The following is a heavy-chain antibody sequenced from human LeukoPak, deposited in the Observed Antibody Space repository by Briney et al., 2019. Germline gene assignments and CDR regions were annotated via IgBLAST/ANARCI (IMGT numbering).Heavy chain of an antibody. V-gene: IGHV3-30*18. Sequence: GGSLRLSCAASGFTFSSYGMHWVRQAPGKGLEWVAVISYDGSNKYYADSVKGRFTISRDNSKNTLFLQMNSLRAEDTAVYYCAKDRTQQIAKFDYWGQGTLVTVSS. CDR1: GFTFSSYG. CDR3: AKDRTQQIAKFDY. CDR2: ISYDGSNK. J-gene: IGHJ4*02. D-gene: IGHD6-13*01.